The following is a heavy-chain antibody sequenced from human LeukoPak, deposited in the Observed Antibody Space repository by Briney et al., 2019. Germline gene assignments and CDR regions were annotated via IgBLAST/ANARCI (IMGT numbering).Heavy chain of an antibody. CDR1: GGTFSSYA. CDR2: IIPIFGTA. Sequence: SVKVSCKASGGTFSSYAISWVRHAPGQGLEWMGGIIPIFGTANYAQKFQGRVTITTDESTSTAYMELSSLRSEDTAVYYCARTMVRINWFDPWGQGTLVTVSS. J-gene: IGHJ5*02. D-gene: IGHD3-10*01. V-gene: IGHV1-69*05. CDR3: ARTMVRINWFDP.